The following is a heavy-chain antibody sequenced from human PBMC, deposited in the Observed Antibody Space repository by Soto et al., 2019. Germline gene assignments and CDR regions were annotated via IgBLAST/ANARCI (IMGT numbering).Heavy chain of an antibody. D-gene: IGHD3-22*01. J-gene: IGHJ4*02. CDR3: ARQIYDSDTGPNFQYYFDS. Sequence: PGESLKISCKGSGYSFAGYWITWVRQKPGKVLEWMGRIDPSDSQTYYSPSFRVHVTISATKSITTVFLQWSSLRASDTAMYYCARQIYDSDTGPNFQYYFDSWGQGTPVTVSS. CDR1: GYSFAGYW. CDR2: IDPSDSQT. V-gene: IGHV5-10-1*01.